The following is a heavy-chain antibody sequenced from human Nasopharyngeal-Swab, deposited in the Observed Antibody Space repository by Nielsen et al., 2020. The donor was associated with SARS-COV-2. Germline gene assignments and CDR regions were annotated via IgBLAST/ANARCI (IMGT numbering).Heavy chain of an antibody. CDR1: GFTFDDYA. J-gene: IGHJ4*02. CDR3: ARELAVAGTLGLFDY. Sequence: SLKISCAASGFTFDDYAMHWVRQAPGKGLEWVSGISWNSGSIGYADSVKGRFTISRDNAKNSLYLQMNSLRAEDTAVYYCARELAVAGTLGLFDYWGQGTLVTVSS. D-gene: IGHD6-19*01. V-gene: IGHV3-9*01. CDR2: ISWNSGSI.